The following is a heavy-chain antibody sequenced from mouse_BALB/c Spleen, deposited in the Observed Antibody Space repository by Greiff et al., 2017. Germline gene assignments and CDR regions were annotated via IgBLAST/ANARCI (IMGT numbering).Heavy chain of an antibody. J-gene: IGHJ1*01. V-gene: IGHV3-8*02. CDR1: GDSITSGY. D-gene: IGHD1-1*01. CDR3: ARYGSSLYWYFDG. Sequence: EVKLMESGPSLVKPSQTLSLTCSVTGDSITSGYWNWIRKFPGNKLEYMGYISYSGSTYYNQSLKSRISITRDTSTNQYYLQLNSVTTEDTATYYCARYGSSLYWYFDGWGAGTTVTVSS. CDR2: ISYSGST.